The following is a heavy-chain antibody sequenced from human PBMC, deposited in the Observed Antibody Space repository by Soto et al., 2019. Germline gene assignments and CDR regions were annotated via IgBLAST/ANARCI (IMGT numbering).Heavy chain of an antibody. CDR1: GGSISSGGYY. J-gene: IGHJ1*01. CDR3: ARVRSGTGLVYFQH. Sequence: QVQLQESGPGLVKPSQTLSLTCTVSGGSISSGGYYWSWIRQHPGKGLEWIGYIYYSGSTYYNPSLKSRVTISVDTSKNQFSLKLSSVTAADTAVYYCARVRSGTGLVYFQHWGQGTLVTVSS. V-gene: IGHV4-31*03. CDR2: IYYSGST. D-gene: IGHD2-8*02.